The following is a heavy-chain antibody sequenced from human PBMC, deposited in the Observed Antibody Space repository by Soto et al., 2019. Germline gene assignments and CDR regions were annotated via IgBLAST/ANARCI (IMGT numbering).Heavy chain of an antibody. CDR1: GGSFSGYY. V-gene: IGHV4-34*01. Sequence: SDTLSLTCAVYGGSFSGYYWSWIRQPPGKGLEWIGEINHSGSTNYNPSLKSRVTISVDTSKNQFSLKLRSVTAADTAVYYCARGGYSGLSYWGQGTLVTVSS. D-gene: IGHD6-13*01. CDR3: ARGGYSGLSY. CDR2: INHSGST. J-gene: IGHJ4*02.